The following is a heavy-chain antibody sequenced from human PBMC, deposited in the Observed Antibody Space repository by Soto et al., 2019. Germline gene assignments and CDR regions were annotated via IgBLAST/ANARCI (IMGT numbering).Heavy chain of an antibody. V-gene: IGHV4-59*08. Sequence: QVHLQESGPGLVKPSETLSLTCIVSGGSISGYYWSWIRQPPGKGLEWIGYIYYSGGANYNPSLTXXVTISVDTSNNQFSLRLSSVTAADTAVYYCARPTKGGAFDLWGQGTVVTVSS. CDR3: ARPTKGGAFDL. CDR1: GGSISGYY. CDR2: IYYSGGA. J-gene: IGHJ3*01.